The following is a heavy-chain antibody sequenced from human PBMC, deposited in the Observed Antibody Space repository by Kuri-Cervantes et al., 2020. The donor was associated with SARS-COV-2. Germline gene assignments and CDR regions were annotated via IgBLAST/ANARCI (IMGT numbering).Heavy chain of an antibody. Sequence: KVSCKASGYRFTCYGMGWVRQMPGKGLEWMGIIYPGDADTRYSPSFQGQVIISSDKSILTAFLQWSSLKASDTAIYYCVRHLPNSGPLGDFDYWGQGTPVTVSS. CDR1: GYRFTCYG. J-gene: IGHJ4*02. V-gene: IGHV5-51*01. CDR2: IYPGDADT. D-gene: IGHD7-27*01. CDR3: VRHLPNSGPLGDFDY.